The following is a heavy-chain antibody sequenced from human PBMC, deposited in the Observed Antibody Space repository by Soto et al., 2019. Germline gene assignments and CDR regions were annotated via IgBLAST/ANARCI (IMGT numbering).Heavy chain of an antibody. V-gene: IGHV5-51*01. J-gene: IGHJ3*02. D-gene: IGHD7-27*01. CDR1: GYSFTSYW. CDR2: IYPGDSDT. Sequence: GEALKISCKGSGYSFTSYWIGWGRQMPGKGLEWMGIIYPGDSDTRYSPSFQGQVANSADKSINTAYMQWSGLKASDTAMYDCARPGGLGRAASSYALDIWGQGTMVTVSS. CDR3: ARPGGLGRAASSYALDI.